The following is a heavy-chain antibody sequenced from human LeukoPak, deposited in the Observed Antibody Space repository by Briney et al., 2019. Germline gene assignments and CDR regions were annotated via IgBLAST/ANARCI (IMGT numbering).Heavy chain of an antibody. CDR3: ARGQRIMIFTLGY. V-gene: IGHV1-2*02. CDR2: INLNSGGT. D-gene: IGHD3-3*01. Sequence: ASVPVSCQASGYTFTGYYMHWVRQAPGQGLEWMGWINLNSGGTNYAQQFRGRVTMPRGTSISTAYMEHNRPRSDDKAVYYCARGQRIMIFTLGYWGQRTLLTASS. J-gene: IGHJ4*02. CDR1: GYTFTGYY.